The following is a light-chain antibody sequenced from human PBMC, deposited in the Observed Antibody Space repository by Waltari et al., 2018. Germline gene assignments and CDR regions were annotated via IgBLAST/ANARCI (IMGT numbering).Light chain of an antibody. J-gene: IGKJ3*01. CDR1: QGINNY. CDR2: AAS. CDR3: LQYNSKPFT. Sequence: DIQMTQSPSALSASVGDRVTITCRASQGINNYLSWYQQKPGKAPKRLIYAASSLEGGVPSRFSGSRSGTEFTLTISSLQPEDFAAYYCLQYNSKPFTFGPGTKLDIK. V-gene: IGKV1-17*01.